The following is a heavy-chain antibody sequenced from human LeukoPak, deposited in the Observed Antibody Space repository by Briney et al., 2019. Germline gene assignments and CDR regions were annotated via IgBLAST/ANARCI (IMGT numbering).Heavy chain of an antibody. Sequence: GGSLRLSCAASGFILRNYDINWVRQAPGKGLECVSVIRGSSGSTYYADSVKGRFTISRDDSKNTLYLQMNSLRAEDTAVYYCAKEREYSGYEPLPNDYWGQGTLVTVSS. V-gene: IGHV3-23*01. D-gene: IGHD5-12*01. CDR2: IRGSSGST. J-gene: IGHJ4*02. CDR1: GFILRNYD. CDR3: AKEREYSGYEPLPNDY.